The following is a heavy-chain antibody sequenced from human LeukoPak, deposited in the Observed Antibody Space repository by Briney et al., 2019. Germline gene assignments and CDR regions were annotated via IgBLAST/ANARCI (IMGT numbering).Heavy chain of an antibody. Sequence: PGGSLRLSCAASGSTFSSYSMNWVRQAPGKGLEWVSSISSSSSYIYYADSVKGRFTISRDNAKNSLYLQMNSLRAEDTAVYYCARRPYCSSTSCYNGWFDPWGQGTLVTVSS. CDR1: GSTFSSYS. CDR2: ISSSSSYI. V-gene: IGHV3-21*01. CDR3: ARRPYCSSTSCYNGWFDP. D-gene: IGHD2-2*02. J-gene: IGHJ5*02.